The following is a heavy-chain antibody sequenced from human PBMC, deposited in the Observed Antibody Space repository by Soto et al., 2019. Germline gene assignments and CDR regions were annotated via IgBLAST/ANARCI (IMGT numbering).Heavy chain of an antibody. CDR2: ISWNSGSI. CDR3: AKDIVPILGYCSGGSCYVWFDP. J-gene: IGHJ5*02. Sequence: GGSLRLSCAASGFTFDDYAMHWVRQAPGKGLEWVSGISWNSGSIGYADSVKGRFTISRDNAKNSLYLQMNSLRAEDTALYYCAKDIVPILGYCSGGSCYVWFDPWGQGTLVTVSS. V-gene: IGHV3-9*01. D-gene: IGHD2-15*01. CDR1: GFTFDDYA.